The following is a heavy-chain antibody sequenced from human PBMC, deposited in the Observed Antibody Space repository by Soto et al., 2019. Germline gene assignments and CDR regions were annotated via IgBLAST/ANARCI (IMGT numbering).Heavy chain of an antibody. CDR1: GFTFSSYA. V-gene: IGHV3-23*01. CDR3: AKDYSSSWYYPYGLEV. D-gene: IGHD6-13*01. Sequence: GGSLRLSCAASGFTFSSYAMSWGRQAPGKGLEWVSAMSGSGGSTYYADSVKGRFTISRDNSKNTLYVQMNSVRAEDTAIYYCAKDYSSSWYYPYGLEVWGLGTTVTVSS. CDR2: MSGSGGST. J-gene: IGHJ6*02.